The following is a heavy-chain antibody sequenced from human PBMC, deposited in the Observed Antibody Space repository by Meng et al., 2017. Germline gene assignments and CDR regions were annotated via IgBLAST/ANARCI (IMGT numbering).Heavy chain of an antibody. J-gene: IGHJ6*02. V-gene: IGHV1-69*05. CDR1: GGTFSSYA. CDR2: IIPIFGTA. D-gene: IGHD3-22*01. Sequence: KVSCKASGGTFSSYAISWVRQAPGQGLEWMGGIIPIFGTANYAQKFQGRVTITTDESTSTAYMELSSLGSEDTAVYYCARGKKRITMIVVVITTDYYYYGMDVWGQGTTVTVSS. CDR3: ARGKKRITMIVVVITTDYYYYGMDV.